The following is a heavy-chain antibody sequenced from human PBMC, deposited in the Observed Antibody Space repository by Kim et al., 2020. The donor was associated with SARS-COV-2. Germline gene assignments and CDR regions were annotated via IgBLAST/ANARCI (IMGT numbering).Heavy chain of an antibody. J-gene: IGHJ5*02. CDR3: LTDYVWGRQT. CDR2: ISWNSGSI. D-gene: IGHD3-16*01. Sequence: GGSLRLSCAASGFTFDDYAMHWVRQAPGKGLEWVSGISWNSGSIGYADSVKGRFTISRDNAKNSLYLQMNSLRAEDTALYYCLTDYVWGRQTWGQGTLVTVSS. V-gene: IGHV3-9*01. CDR1: GFTFDDYA.